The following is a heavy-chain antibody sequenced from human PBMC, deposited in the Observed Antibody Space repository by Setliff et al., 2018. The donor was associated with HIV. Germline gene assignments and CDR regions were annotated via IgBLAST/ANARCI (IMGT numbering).Heavy chain of an antibody. D-gene: IGHD2-15*01. CDR3: SMSHGIGNYYMDG. V-gene: IGHV3-21*01. J-gene: IGHJ6*03. CDR2: ISWRSTYI. Sequence: GESLKISCAASGFTFSSYCMNWVRQAPGKGLEWISSISWRSTYIYYSDSVKGRFTISRDDAEKSLFLQLDSLRDEDTAVYYCSMSHGIGNYYMDGWGPGTTVTVSS. CDR1: GFTFSSYC.